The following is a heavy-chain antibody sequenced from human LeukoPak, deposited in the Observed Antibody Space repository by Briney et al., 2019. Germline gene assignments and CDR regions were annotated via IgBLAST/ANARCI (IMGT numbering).Heavy chain of an antibody. CDR2: IYYSGST. CDR1: GGSISSGDYY. D-gene: IGHD6-19*01. V-gene: IGHV4-61*08. Sequence: SETLSLTCTVSGGSISSGDYYWSWIRQPPGKGLEWIGYIYYSGSTNYNPSLKSRVTISVDTSKNQFSLKLSSVTAADTAVYYCARQFDPRYSSGWYWFDPWGQGTLVTVSS. J-gene: IGHJ5*02. CDR3: ARQFDPRYSSGWYWFDP.